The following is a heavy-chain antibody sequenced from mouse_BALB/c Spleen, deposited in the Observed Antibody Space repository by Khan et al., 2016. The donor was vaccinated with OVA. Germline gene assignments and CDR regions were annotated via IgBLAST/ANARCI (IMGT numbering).Heavy chain of an antibody. CDR3: ASHFTGSFAY. CDR2: MSSGGDYT. V-gene: IGHV5-6*01. J-gene: IGHJ3*01. CDR1: GFTFSSYS. D-gene: IGHD4-1*01. Sequence: VQLKESGGDLVKPGGSLKLSCAASGFTFSSYSMSWVRQIPGKRLEWVATMSSGGDYTYYPDSVKGRFTISRDNAKNTLYLQMSILKSENTAMYYCASHFTGSFAYWGQGTLVTVSA.